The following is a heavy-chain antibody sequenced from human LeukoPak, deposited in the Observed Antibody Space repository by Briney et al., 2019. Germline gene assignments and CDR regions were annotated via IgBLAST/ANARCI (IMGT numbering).Heavy chain of an antibody. CDR2: ISWNSGSI. J-gene: IGHJ4*02. CDR1: GFTFDDYA. V-gene: IGHV3-9*03. Sequence: GGSLRLSCAASGFTFDDYAMHWVRQAPGKGLEWVSGISWNSGSIGYADSVKGRFTISRDNAKNSLYLQMNSLRAEDMALYYCAKGNLIAVAGNYFDYWGQGTLVTVSS. CDR3: AKGNLIAVAGNYFDY. D-gene: IGHD6-19*01.